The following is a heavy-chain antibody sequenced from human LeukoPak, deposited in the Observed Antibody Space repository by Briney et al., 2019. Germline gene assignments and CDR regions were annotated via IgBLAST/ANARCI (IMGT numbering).Heavy chain of an antibody. J-gene: IGHJ4*02. D-gene: IGHD2-15*01. CDR2: IHYSGST. CDR3: ARAGTRDSGGILDY. Sequence: SETLSLTCTVSGGSISSYYWSWIRQPPGKGLEWIGYIHYSGSTNYNPSLKSRVTISVDTSKNQFSLKLSSVTAADTAVFYCARAGTRDSGGILDYWGQGTLVTVSS. CDR1: GGSISSYY. V-gene: IGHV4-59*01.